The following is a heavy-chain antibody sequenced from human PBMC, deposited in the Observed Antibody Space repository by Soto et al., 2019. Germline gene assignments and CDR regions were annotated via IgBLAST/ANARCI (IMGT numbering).Heavy chain of an antibody. D-gene: IGHD2-15*01. V-gene: IGHV1-46*01. Sequence: QVQLVQSGAEVKKPGASVKVSCKASGNTFSSYYMHWVRQAPGQGLEWMGIINPSGGSTTYAQKFQGRVSITRDTSTGTLDMELSSLRSEDTAVYYCARDGGYCRGGGCYPLDYWGQGTLVTVSS. CDR3: ARDGGYCRGGGCYPLDY. CDR2: INPSGGST. CDR1: GNTFSSYY. J-gene: IGHJ4*02.